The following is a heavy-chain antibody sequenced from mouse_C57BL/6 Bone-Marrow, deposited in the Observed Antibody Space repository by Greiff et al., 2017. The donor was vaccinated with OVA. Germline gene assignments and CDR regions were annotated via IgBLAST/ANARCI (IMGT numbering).Heavy chain of an antibody. CDR3: TRDGYDRFAY. CDR1: GFTFSSYA. D-gene: IGHD2-2*01. CDR2: ISSGGDYI. V-gene: IGHV5-9-1*02. J-gene: IGHJ3*01. Sequence: EVKVVESGEGLVKPGGSLKLSCAASGFTFSSYAMSWVRQTPEKRLEWVAYISSGGDYIYYADTVKGRFTISRDNARNTLYLQMSSLKSEDTAMYYCTRDGYDRFAYWGQGTLVTVSA.